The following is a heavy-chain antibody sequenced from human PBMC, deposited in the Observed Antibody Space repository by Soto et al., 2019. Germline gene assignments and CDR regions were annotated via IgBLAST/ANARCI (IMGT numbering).Heavy chain of an antibody. CDR1: GGSVSSGSYY. V-gene: IGHV4-61*01. CDR3: AREGSNDGYFDY. CDR2: IYYSGST. Sequence: QVQLQESGPGLVKPSETLSLTCTVSGGSVSSGSYYWSWIRQPPGKGLEWIGYIYYSGSTNYNPSLKSRVTISVDTSKNQFSLKLSSVTAADTAVYYCAREGSNDGYFDYWGQGTLVTVSS. D-gene: IGHD4-4*01. J-gene: IGHJ4*02.